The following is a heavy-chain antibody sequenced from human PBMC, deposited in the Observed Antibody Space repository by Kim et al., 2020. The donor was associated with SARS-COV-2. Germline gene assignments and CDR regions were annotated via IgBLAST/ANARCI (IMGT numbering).Heavy chain of an antibody. CDR2: ISSSGSTI. D-gene: IGHD3-3*01. J-gene: IGHJ4*02. CDR1: GFTFSSYE. V-gene: IGHV3-48*03. CDR3: ARSIYDFWSGYYNPPDY. Sequence: GGSLRLSCAASGFTFSSYEMNWVRQAPGKGLEWVSYISSSGSTIYYADSVKGRFTISRDNAKNSLYLQMNSLRAEDTAVYYCARSIYDFWSGYYNPPDYWGQGTLVTVSS.